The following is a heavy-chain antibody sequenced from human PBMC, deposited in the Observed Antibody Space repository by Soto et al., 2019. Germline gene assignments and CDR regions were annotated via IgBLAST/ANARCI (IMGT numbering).Heavy chain of an antibody. Sequence: GGSLRLSCAASGFTFSSYAMSWVRQAPGKGLEWVSAISGSGGSTYYADSVKGRFTISRDNSKSTLYLQMNSLRAEDTAVYYCAKWSIVVVPAARRYWGQGTLVTVSS. CDR3: AKWSIVVVPAARRY. CDR1: GFTFSSYA. V-gene: IGHV3-23*01. J-gene: IGHJ4*02. D-gene: IGHD2-2*01. CDR2: ISGSGGST.